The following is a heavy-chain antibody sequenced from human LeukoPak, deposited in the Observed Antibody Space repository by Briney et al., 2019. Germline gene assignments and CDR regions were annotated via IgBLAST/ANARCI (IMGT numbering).Heavy chain of an antibody. Sequence: GGSLRLSCAASGLSFSIYAMNWVRQAPGKGLQWVSSITGSSNHIYYTDSVKGRFTISRDNAKNSLYLQMNSLRAEDTAVYYCARGLPPVTRVHWGQGTLVTVSS. CDR2: ITGSSNHI. CDR3: ARGLPPVTRVH. D-gene: IGHD2-2*01. V-gene: IGHV3-21*01. CDR1: GLSFSIYA. J-gene: IGHJ4*02.